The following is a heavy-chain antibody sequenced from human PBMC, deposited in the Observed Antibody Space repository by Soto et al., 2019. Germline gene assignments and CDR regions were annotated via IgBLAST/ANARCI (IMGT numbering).Heavy chain of an antibody. D-gene: IGHD6-13*01. Sequence: SETLSLTCTVSGGSISSGDYYWSWIRQPPGKGLEWIGYIYYSGSTYYNPSLKSRVTISVDTSKNQFSLKLSSVTAADTAVYYCAREVIAAAGTQWFDPWGQGTLVTVS. CDR1: GGSISSGDYY. CDR2: IYYSGST. V-gene: IGHV4-30-4*01. J-gene: IGHJ5*02. CDR3: AREVIAAAGTQWFDP.